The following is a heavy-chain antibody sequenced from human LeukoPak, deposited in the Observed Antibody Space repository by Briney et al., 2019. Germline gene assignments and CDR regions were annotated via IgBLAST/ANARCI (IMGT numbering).Heavy chain of an antibody. Sequence: ASVKASCKASGYTFTGYYMHWVRQAPGQGLEWMGWINPNSGGTNYAQKFQGRVTMTRDTSISTAYMELSRLRSDDTAVYYCARDYYGSGYLGDWGQGTLVTVSS. D-gene: IGHD3-22*01. V-gene: IGHV1-2*02. J-gene: IGHJ4*02. CDR3: ARDYYGSGYLGD. CDR1: GYTFTGYY. CDR2: INPNSGGT.